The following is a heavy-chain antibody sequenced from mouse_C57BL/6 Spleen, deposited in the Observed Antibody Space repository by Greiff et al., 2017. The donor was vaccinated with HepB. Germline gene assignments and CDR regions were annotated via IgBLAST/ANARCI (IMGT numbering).Heavy chain of an antibody. CDR2: ISSGSSTI. CDR1: GFTFSDYG. D-gene: IGHD4-1*01. V-gene: IGHV5-17*01. J-gene: IGHJ2*01. Sequence: EVKVVESGGGLVKPGGSLKLSCAASGFTFSDYGMHWVRQAPEKGLEWVAYISSGSSTIYYADTVKGRFTISRDNAKNTLCLQMTSLRSEDTAMYYCARGRTVYYFDYWGQGTTLTVSS. CDR3: ARGRTVYYFDY.